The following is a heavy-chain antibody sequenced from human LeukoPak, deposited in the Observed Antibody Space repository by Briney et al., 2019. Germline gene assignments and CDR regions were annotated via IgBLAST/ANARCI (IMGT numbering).Heavy chain of an antibody. CDR2: ISYDGSNK. V-gene: IGHV3-30*03. Sequence: GGSLRLSCAASGFTFSSYGMHWVRQAPGKGLEWVAVISYDGSNKYYADSVKGRFTISRDNSKNTLYLQMNSLRAEDTAVHYCATSVGYDSSGSPYFDYWGQGTLVTVSS. D-gene: IGHD3-22*01. CDR1: GFTFSSYG. CDR3: ATSVGYDSSGSPYFDY. J-gene: IGHJ4*02.